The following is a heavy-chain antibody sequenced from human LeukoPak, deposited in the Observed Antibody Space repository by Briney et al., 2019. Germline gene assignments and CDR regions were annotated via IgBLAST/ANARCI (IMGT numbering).Heavy chain of an antibody. V-gene: IGHV1-69*04. J-gene: IGHJ6*02. CDR1: GGTFSSYA. CDR2: IIPILGIA. D-gene: IGHD5-12*01. Sequence: SVKVSCKASGGTFSSYAISWVRQAPGQGLEWMGRIIPILGIANYAQKFQGRVTITADKSTSTAYMELSSLRSEDTAVYYCARDDSGYDRRYYYYGMDVWGQGTTVTVSS. CDR3: ARDDSGYDRRYYYYGMDV.